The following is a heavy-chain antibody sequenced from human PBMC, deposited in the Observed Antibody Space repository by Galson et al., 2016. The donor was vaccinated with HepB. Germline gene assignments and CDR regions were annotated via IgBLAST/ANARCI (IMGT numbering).Heavy chain of an antibody. J-gene: IGHJ6*03. CDR3: AKDSRRSTFGVLIHGHFSYMDV. CDR1: GFTFSSYE. Sequence: SLRLSCAASGFTFSSYEMNWVRQAPGKGLEWVSYISSSGSTIYYADSVKGRFTISRDNAKNSLYLQMNSLRAEDTAVYYCAKDSRRSTFGVLIHGHFSYMDVWGKGTTVTVSS. CDR2: ISSSGSTI. D-gene: IGHD3-3*01. V-gene: IGHV3-48*03.